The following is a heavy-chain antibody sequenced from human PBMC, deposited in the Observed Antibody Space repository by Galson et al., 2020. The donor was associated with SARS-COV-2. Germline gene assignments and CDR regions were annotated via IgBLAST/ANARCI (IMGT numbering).Heavy chain of an antibody. J-gene: IGHJ4*02. D-gene: IGHD7-27*01. V-gene: IGHV4-39*07. CDR1: GASISSTRYH. CDR2: IYYSGIT. CDR3: AKDRTVTGVNYFDY. Sequence: SETLSLTYNVSGASISSTRYHWAWIRQPPGKGPEWIGSIYYSGITYYNPSLDSRVTISVDTSKNQFSLKLSSMTAADTAVYYCAKDRTVTGVNYFDYWGQGTLVTVSS.